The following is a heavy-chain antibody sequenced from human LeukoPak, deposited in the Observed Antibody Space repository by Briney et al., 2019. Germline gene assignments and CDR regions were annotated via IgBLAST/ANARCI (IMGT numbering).Heavy chain of an antibody. CDR3: ARDPGSYYYYGMDV. J-gene: IGHJ6*02. D-gene: IGHD3-10*01. V-gene: IGHV3-7*01. CDR2: IKHDGSEK. Sequence: GGSLRLSCAASGFTFSSYWMSWVRQAPGKGLEWVANIKHDGSEKYHVDSVKGRFTISRDNAKNSLYLQMNSLRAEDTAVYYCARDPGSYYYYGMDVWGQGTTVTVSS. CDR1: GFTFSSYW.